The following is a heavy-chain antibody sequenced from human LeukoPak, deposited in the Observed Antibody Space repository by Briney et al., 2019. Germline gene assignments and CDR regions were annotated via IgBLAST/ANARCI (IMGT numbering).Heavy chain of an antibody. CDR2: IIPIIGTA. Sequence: SVKVSCKASGGTFSSYLISWVRQAPGQGLEWMGGIIPIIGTADYIQKFQGRVTITADESTTTSYLELRSLRSDDTAVYYCARDVVGAYGTKALDDWGQGTLVTVSA. D-gene: IGHD1-26*01. CDR1: GGTFSSYL. J-gene: IGHJ4*02. V-gene: IGHV1-69*13. CDR3: ARDVVGAYGTKALDD.